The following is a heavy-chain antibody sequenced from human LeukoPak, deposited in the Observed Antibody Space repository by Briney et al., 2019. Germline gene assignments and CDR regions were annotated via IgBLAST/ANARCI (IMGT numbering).Heavy chain of an antibody. V-gene: IGHV3-48*02. Sequence: PGGSLRLSCAASGFTFSSYSMNWVRQAPGKGLEWVSYISSSSSTIYYADSVKGRFTISRDNAKNSLYLQMNSLRDEDTAVYYCARDPYGDYVYGFDYWGQGTLVTVSS. J-gene: IGHJ4*02. D-gene: IGHD4-17*01. CDR3: ARDPYGDYVYGFDY. CDR1: GFTFSSYS. CDR2: ISSSSSTI.